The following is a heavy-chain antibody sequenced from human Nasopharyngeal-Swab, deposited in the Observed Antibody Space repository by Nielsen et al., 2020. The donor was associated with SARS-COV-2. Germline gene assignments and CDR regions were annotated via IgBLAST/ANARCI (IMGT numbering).Heavy chain of an antibody. CDR1: GYSFPSYW. J-gene: IGHJ4*02. Sequence: GESLKISCQGSGYSFPSYWISWVRQMPGKGLEWMGRIDPSDYYTNYSPSFQGNVTISADKSISTAYRQWSSLKASDTAMYYCARFSSGTIPSVDYWGQGTLVTVSS. D-gene: IGHD1-7*01. V-gene: IGHV5-10-1*01. CDR2: IDPSDYYT. CDR3: ARFSSGTIPSVDY.